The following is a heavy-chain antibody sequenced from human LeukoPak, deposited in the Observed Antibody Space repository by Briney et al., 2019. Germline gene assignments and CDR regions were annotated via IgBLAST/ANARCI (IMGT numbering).Heavy chain of an antibody. Sequence: GGSLRLSCAASGFTFSSYSMNWVRQAPGKGLEWVSSISSSSSYIYYADSVKGRFTISRDNAKNSLYLQMNSLRAEDTAVYYCARDPGGEEVRFDYWGQGTLVTVSS. V-gene: IGHV3-21*01. CDR3: ARDPGGEEVRFDY. CDR1: GFTFSSYS. J-gene: IGHJ4*02. D-gene: IGHD2-15*01. CDR2: ISSSSSYI.